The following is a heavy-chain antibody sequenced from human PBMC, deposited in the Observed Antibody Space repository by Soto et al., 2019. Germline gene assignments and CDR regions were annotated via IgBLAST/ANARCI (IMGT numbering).Heavy chain of an antibody. J-gene: IGHJ4*02. Sequence: SETLSLTWTVSGGSISGYYWSWIRQPPGKGLEWIGYIYYSGSTNYNPSLKSRVTISVDTSKNQFSLKLSSVTAADTAVYYCARVEGTYYYGSGSYYYFDYWGQGTLVTVSS. V-gene: IGHV4-59*01. CDR1: GGSISGYY. CDR2: IYYSGST. CDR3: ARVEGTYYYGSGSYYYFDY. D-gene: IGHD3-10*01.